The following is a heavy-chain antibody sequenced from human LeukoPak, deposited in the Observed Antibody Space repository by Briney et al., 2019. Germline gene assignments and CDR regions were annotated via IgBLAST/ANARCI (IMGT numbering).Heavy chain of an antibody. Sequence: GGSLRLSCAASGFTVTSNYMTWVRQAPGKGLEWVSIIYRDGSTDYADSVKGRFTLSRDNSKNRLYLQMNSLRAEDTAVYYCARGGYTYGAFDYWGQGTLVTVSS. V-gene: IGHV3-53*01. CDR3: ARGGYTYGAFDY. CDR1: GFTVTSNY. J-gene: IGHJ4*02. D-gene: IGHD5-18*01. CDR2: IYRDGST.